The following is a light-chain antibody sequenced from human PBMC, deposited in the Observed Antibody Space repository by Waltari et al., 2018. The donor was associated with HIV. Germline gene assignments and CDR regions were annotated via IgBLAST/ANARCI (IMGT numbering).Light chain of an antibody. CDR1: SIDAVPHRY. Sequence: APTQPPSVSGSPGQSVTIPCTGISIDAVPHRYVSWYQQYPGKAPKLIIFDVSERPSGVPDRFSGSKSGSTASLTISGLQAEDEADYYCCANAGDYIYVFGTGTKVTVL. CDR3: CANAGDYIYV. CDR2: DVS. J-gene: IGLJ1*01. V-gene: IGLV2-11*01.